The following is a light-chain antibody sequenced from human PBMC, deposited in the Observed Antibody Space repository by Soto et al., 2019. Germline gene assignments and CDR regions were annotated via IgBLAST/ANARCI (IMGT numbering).Light chain of an antibody. V-gene: IGLV7-43*01. CDR1: AGAVTSGYY. CDR3: LLYYGGAYV. CDR2: RTS. Sequence: VLTQEPSLTASPGGTLTRSGPASAGAVTSGYYPNWFQQKAGQAPRALIYRTSNEHSWTPARFSVSLLGGKAALTLSGVQPEDEAEYYCLLYYGGAYVFGTGSQVTVL. J-gene: IGLJ1*01.